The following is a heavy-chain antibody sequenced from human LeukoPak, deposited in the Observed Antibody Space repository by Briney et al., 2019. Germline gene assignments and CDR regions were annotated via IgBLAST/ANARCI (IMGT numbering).Heavy chain of an antibody. CDR3: ARARYYYYYGMDV. J-gene: IGHJ6*02. V-gene: IGHV4-59*12. CDR1: GGSISSYY. CDR2: IYYSGST. Sequence: SETLSLTCTVSGGSISSYYWSWIRQPPGQGLEWIGYIYYSGSTNYNPSLKSRVTISVDTSKNQFSLKLSSVTAADTAVYYCARARYYYYYGMDVWGQGTTVTVSS.